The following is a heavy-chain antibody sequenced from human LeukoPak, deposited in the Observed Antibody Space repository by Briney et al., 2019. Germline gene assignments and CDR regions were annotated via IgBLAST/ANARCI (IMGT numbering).Heavy chain of an antibody. J-gene: IGHJ4*02. CDR2: ISGSGGST. D-gene: IGHD3-22*01. CDR1: GFTFSSYA. V-gene: IGHV3-23*01. Sequence: GGSLRLSCAASGFTFSSYAMSWVRQAPGKGLEWVSAISGSGGSTYYADSVKGRFTISRDNSKNTLYLQMNSLRAEDTAVYYCAKEGGRTYYYDKVRGGDFDYWGQGTLVTVSS. CDR3: AKEGGRTYYYDKVRGGDFDY.